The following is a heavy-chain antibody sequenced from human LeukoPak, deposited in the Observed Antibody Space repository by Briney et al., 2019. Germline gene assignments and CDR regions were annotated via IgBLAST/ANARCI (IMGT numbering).Heavy chain of an antibody. CDR3: ARDGGEYSSSWYRDYYYMDV. CDR1: GYTFTGYY. J-gene: IGHJ6*03. V-gene: IGHV1-2*02. D-gene: IGHD6-13*01. Sequence: ASVKVSCKASGYTFTGYYMHWVRQAPGQGLEWMGWINPNSGDTKYAQKFQGRVTMTRDTSISTVYMELSRLKSDDTAVYYCARDGGEYSSSWYRDYYYMDVWGKGTTVTVSS. CDR2: INPNSGDT.